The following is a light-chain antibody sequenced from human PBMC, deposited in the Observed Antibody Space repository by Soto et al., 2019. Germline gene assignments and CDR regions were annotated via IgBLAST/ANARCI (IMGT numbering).Light chain of an antibody. V-gene: IGLV2-11*01. CDR3: CSYTSTDTLFV. CDR1: SSDVGEYDY. Sequence: QSVLTQPRSVSGSPGQSVTISCTGTSSDVGEYDYVSWYQQHPGKAPKLMIFDVSERPSGVPDRFSGSKTGNTASLTISGLQAEDEADYYCCSYTSTDTLFVFGTGTKVTVL. CDR2: DVS. J-gene: IGLJ1*01.